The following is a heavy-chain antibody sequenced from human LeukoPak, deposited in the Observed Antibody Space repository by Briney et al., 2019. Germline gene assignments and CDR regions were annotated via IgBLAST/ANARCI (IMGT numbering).Heavy chain of an antibody. CDR1: GFTFSSYS. V-gene: IGHV3-21*01. J-gene: IGHJ6*02. CDR3: ARALVLLWFGEEDYGMDV. D-gene: IGHD3-10*01. Sequence: GGSLRLSCAASGFTFSSYSMNWVRQAPGKGLEWVSSISSSSSYIYYADSVEGRFTISRDNAKNSLYLQMNSLRAEDTAVYYCARALVLLWFGEEDYGMDVWGQGTTVTVSS. CDR2: ISSSSSYI.